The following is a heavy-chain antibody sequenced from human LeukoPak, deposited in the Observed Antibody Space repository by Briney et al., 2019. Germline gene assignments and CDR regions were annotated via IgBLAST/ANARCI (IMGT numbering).Heavy chain of an antibody. J-gene: IGHJ4*02. CDR1: GGSFSGYY. CDR3: ARDRGYSYARRTHFDY. D-gene: IGHD5-18*01. Sequence: SDTLSLTCAVYGGSFSGYYWSWIRQPPGKGLEWIGENNHSGSTNYNPSLKSRVTISVDTSKNQFSLKLSSVTAADTAVYYCARDRGYSYARRTHFDYWGQGTLVTVSS. V-gene: IGHV4-34*01. CDR2: NNHSGST.